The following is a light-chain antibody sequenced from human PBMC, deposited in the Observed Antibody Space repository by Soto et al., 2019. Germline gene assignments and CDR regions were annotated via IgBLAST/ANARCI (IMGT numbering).Light chain of an antibody. CDR1: QSARSY. CDR2: DAS. Sequence: EIVLTQSPVTLSLSPGERATLSCRASQSARSYLAWYQQKPGQAPRLLIYDASSRAAGIPTRFSGSGSGTDFTLTISSLEPEDFALYYCQQRSDWPSTFGGGTKVEIK. V-gene: IGKV3-11*01. CDR3: QQRSDWPST. J-gene: IGKJ4*01.